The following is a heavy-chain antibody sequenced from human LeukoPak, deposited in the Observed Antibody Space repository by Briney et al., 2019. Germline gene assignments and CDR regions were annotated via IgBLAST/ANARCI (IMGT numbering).Heavy chain of an antibody. CDR1: GFTFSSYG. Sequence: GGSLRLSCAASGFTFSSYGMHWVRQAPGKGLEWVAVISYDGSNKYYADSVKGRFTIPRDNSKNTLYLQMNSLRAEDTAVYYCAKAAVAGVLYNWFDPWGQGTLVTVSS. D-gene: IGHD6-19*01. CDR2: ISYDGSNK. CDR3: AKAAVAGVLYNWFDP. J-gene: IGHJ5*02. V-gene: IGHV3-30*18.